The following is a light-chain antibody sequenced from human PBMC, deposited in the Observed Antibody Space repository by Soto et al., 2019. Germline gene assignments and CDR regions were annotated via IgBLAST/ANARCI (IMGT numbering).Light chain of an antibody. V-gene: IGKV1-5*01. CDR2: DVS. CDR3: QQYNTFST. Sequence: DIQMTQSPSTLSASVGDRVTITCRASQTISSWLAWYQQKPGKAPKLLIYDVSSLESGVPSRFGGSGSGTEFTLTISSLQPDDFATYYCQQYNTFSTFGQGTKVEIK. CDR1: QTISSW. J-gene: IGKJ1*01.